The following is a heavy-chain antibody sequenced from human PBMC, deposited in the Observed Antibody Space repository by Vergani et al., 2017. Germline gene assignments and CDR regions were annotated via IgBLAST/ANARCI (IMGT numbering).Heavy chain of an antibody. V-gene: IGHV1-69*01. J-gene: IGHJ4*02. Sequence: QVQLVQSGAEVKKPGSSVKVSCKASGGTFSSSTINWVRQAPGQGLEWMGGIIPIFGTSNYAQKFQGRVTITADESTSTAYMELSSLRSEDTAVYYCATIGIAARRQRDYWGQGTLVTVSS. CDR1: GGTFSSST. CDR3: ATIGIAARRQRDY. CDR2: IIPIFGTS. D-gene: IGHD6-6*01.